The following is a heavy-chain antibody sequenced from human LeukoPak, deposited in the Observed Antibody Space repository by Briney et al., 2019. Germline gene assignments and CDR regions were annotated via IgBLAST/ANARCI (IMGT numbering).Heavy chain of an antibody. CDR2: IYSGGST. J-gene: IGHJ4*02. Sequence: GGSLRLSCAASGFTVSSNYMNWVRQAPGKGLEWVSVIYSGGSTYYADSVRGRFTISRDNSMNTLYLQMNSLRAEDTAVYYCARGEDYGDYFDYWGQGTLVTVSS. CDR1: GFTVSSNY. D-gene: IGHD4-17*01. V-gene: IGHV3-53*01. CDR3: ARGEDYGDYFDY.